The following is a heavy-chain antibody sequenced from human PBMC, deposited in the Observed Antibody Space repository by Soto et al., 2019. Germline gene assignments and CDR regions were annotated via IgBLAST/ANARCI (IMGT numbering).Heavy chain of an antibody. J-gene: IGHJ4*02. V-gene: IGHV4-34*01. CDR2: INHSGST. Sequence: PSETLSLTCAVYGGSFSGYYWSWIRQPPGKGLEWIGEINHSGSTNYNPSLKSRVTISVDTSKNQFSLQLSSVTAADTAVYYCATRYSRYCYFDYWGQGTLVTVSS. CDR3: ATRYSRYCYFDY. CDR1: GGSFSGYY. D-gene: IGHD5-12*01.